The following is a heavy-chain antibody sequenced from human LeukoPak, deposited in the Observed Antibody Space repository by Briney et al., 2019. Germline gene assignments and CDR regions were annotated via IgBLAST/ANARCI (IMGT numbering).Heavy chain of an antibody. CDR3: ARAYTRPQPFDY. J-gene: IGHJ4*02. CDR2: IYPGDSDT. Sequence: GESLKISCKGSGYSFTSYWIGWVRQMPGKGLEWVGIIYPGDSDTRYSPSFQGHVTISADKSINTAYLQWSSLKASDTAIYYCARAYTRPQPFDYWGQGTLVTVSS. V-gene: IGHV5-51*01. CDR1: GYSFTSYW. D-gene: IGHD2-2*02.